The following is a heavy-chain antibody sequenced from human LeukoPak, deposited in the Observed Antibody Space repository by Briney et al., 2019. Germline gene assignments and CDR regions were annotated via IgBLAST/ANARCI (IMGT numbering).Heavy chain of an antibody. CDR3: ARGIAVTREFDQ. V-gene: IGHV1-18*04. D-gene: IGHD6-19*01. CDR2: ISENKGNT. CDR1: GYTFTTYG. Sequence: ASVKVSCKASGYTFTTYGINWVRQAPGQGLEWMGWISENKGNTNHAQRFQGRVTMTTDTSTNTAYMELRGLRSDDTAVYYCARGIAVTREFDQWGQGTLVIVSS. J-gene: IGHJ4*02.